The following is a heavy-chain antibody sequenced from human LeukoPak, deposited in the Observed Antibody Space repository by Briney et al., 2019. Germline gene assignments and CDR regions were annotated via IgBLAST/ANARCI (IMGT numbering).Heavy chain of an antibody. J-gene: IGHJ4*02. Sequence: LETLSLTCTVSGASTSSHFWSWMRQPPGKGLEWIGNIYIGGTTNYNPSLNSRVTMSLDTSKNQLSLQLTSVTAADTAVYYCTKATKGLAFDSWGRGTLVTVSS. CDR1: GASTSSHF. CDR3: TKATKGLAFDS. CDR2: IYIGGTT. V-gene: IGHV4-59*11. D-gene: IGHD6-19*01.